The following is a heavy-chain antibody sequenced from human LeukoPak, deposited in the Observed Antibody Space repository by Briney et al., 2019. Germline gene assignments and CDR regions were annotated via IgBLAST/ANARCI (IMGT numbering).Heavy chain of an antibody. CDR2: ISGSGGST. CDR1: GFTFSSYA. CDR3: AKSRVATLLPFDY. J-gene: IGHJ4*02. Sequence: PGGSLRLSCAASGFTFSSYAMSWIRQAPGKGLEWVSAISGSGGSTYYADSVKGRFTISRDNSKNTLYQQMNSLRAEDTAVYYCAKSRVATLLPFDYWGQGTLVTVSS. V-gene: IGHV3-23*01. D-gene: IGHD2-15*01.